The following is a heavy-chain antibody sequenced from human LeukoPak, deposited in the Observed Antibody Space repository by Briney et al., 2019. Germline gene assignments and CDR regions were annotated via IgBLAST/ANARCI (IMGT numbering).Heavy chain of an antibody. CDR2: INHSGST. Sequence: PSETLSLTCPVYGGSFSGYYWSWIRQPPGKGLEWIGEINHSGSTNYNPSLKSRVTISVDTSKNQLSLKLSSVTAADTAVYYCAREDYGDTRDYFDYWGQGTLVTVSS. CDR1: GGSFSGYY. V-gene: IGHV4-34*01. CDR3: AREDYGDTRDYFDY. J-gene: IGHJ4*02. D-gene: IGHD4-17*01.